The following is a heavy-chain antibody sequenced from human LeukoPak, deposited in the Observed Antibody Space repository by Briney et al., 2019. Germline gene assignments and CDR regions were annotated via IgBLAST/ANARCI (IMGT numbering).Heavy chain of an antibody. CDR2: IYYSGST. V-gene: IGHV4-59*01. J-gene: IGHJ6*04. D-gene: IGHD3-10*01. CDR1: GGPLSSYY. CDR3: AGGSGRDYYYYYGMDV. Sequence: SETLSLTCTVSGGPLSSYYWSWIRQPPGKGLEWIGYIYYSGSTNYDPSLKSRVTISVDTSKNQFSLKLSSVAAADTAVYYCAGGSGRDYYYYYGMDVWGKGTTVTVSS.